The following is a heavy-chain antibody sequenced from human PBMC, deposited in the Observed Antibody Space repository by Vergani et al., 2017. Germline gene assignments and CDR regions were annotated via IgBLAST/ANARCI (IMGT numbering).Heavy chain of an antibody. V-gene: IGHV3-33*08. CDR3: ASNYDYYYYMDV. CDR1: GFTFSSYG. J-gene: IGHJ6*03. CDR2: IWYDGSNK. Sequence: QVQLVESGGGVVQPGRSLRLSCAASGFTFSSYGMHWVRQAPGKGLEWVAVIWYDGSNKYYADSVKGRFTISRDNSKNTLYLQMNSLRAEDTAVYYCASNYDYYYYMDVWGKGTTVTVSS.